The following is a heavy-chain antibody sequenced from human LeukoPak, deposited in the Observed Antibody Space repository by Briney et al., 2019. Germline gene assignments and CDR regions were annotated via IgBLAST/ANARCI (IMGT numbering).Heavy chain of an antibody. J-gene: IGHJ6*03. CDR3: ARGYLSQWYYYYYMDV. CDR2: INHSGST. D-gene: IGHD6-19*01. CDR1: GGSFSGYY. V-gene: IGHV4-34*01. Sequence: SETLSLTCAVYGGSFSGYYWSWIRQPPGKGLEWIGEINHSGSTNYNPPLKSRVTISVDTSKNQFSLKLSSVTAADTAVYYCARGYLSQWYYYYYMDVWGKGTTVTVSS.